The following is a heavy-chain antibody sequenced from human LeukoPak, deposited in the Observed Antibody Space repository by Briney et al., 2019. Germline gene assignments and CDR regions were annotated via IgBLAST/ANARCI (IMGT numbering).Heavy chain of an antibody. CDR2: IYYSGNT. Sequence: SETLSLICTVSGGSISSSSFYWGWIRQSRGKGLEWIGSIYYSGNTYYNPSLKSRVTITLDTSENQFSLNLSSVTAADTAVYYCARDRHYYYGSGSYCGEFDPWGQGTLVTVSS. CDR1: GGSISSSSFY. CDR3: ARDRHYYYGSGSYCGEFDP. D-gene: IGHD3-10*01. J-gene: IGHJ5*02. V-gene: IGHV4-39*07.